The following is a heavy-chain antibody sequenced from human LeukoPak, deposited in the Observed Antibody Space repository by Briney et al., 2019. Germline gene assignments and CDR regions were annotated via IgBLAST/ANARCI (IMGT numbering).Heavy chain of an antibody. CDR2: ISGGGGST. Sequence: GGSLRLSCAASGFTFSSYAMSWVRQAPGMGLEWVSAISGGGGSTYYADSAKGRFTISRDNSKNTLYLQMNSLRAEDTAVYYCAKDTTLAFYYYYYMDVWGKGTTVTVSS. J-gene: IGHJ6*03. V-gene: IGHV3-23*01. CDR1: GFTFSSYA. CDR3: AKDTTLAFYYYYYMDV. D-gene: IGHD1-14*01.